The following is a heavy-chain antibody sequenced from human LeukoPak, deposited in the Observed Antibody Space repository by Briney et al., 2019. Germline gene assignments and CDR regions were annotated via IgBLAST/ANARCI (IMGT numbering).Heavy chain of an antibody. CDR2: IIPIFGTA. D-gene: IGHD1-1*01. J-gene: IGHJ4*02. CDR3: ARGWNDPGAYFDY. Sequence: SVKVSCKASGGTFSSYAISWVRQAPGQGLEWMGGIIPIFGTANYAQKFQGRVTITADESTSTAYMELSSLRSEDTAVYYCARGWNDPGAYFDYWGQGTLVTVSS. V-gene: IGHV1-69*13. CDR1: GGTFSSYA.